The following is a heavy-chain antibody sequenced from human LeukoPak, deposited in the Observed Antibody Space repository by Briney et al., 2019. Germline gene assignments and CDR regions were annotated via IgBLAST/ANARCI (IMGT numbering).Heavy chain of an antibody. V-gene: IGHV3-30*04. CDR2: ISYDGSNK. Sequence: GGSLRLSCAASGFTFSSYAMHWVRQAPGKGLEWVAVISYDGSNKYYADSVKDRFTISRDNSKNTLYLQMNSLRAEDTAVYYCARAGSYDYVWGSYRYFGYWGQGTLVTVSS. D-gene: IGHD3-16*02. CDR3: ARAGSYDYVWGSYRYFGY. CDR1: GFTFSSYA. J-gene: IGHJ4*02.